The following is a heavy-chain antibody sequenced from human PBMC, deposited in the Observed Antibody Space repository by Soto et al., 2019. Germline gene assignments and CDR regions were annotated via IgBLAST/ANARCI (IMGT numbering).Heavy chain of an antibody. CDR3: ARGGRVGYCSGGSCYSYYYYGMDV. Sequence: SETLSLTCAVYGGSFSGYYWSWIRQPPGKGLEWIGEINHSGSTNYNPSLKSRVTIAVGTSRNQFSLKLSSVTAADTAVYYCARGGRVGYCSGGSCYSYYYYGMDVWGQGTTVTVSS. J-gene: IGHJ6*02. CDR2: INHSGST. CDR1: GGSFSGYY. V-gene: IGHV4-34*01. D-gene: IGHD2-15*01.